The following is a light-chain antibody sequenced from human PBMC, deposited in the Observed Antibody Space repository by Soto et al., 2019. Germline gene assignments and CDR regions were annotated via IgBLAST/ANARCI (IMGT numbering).Light chain of an antibody. CDR1: QTISTW. V-gene: IGKV1-5*01. Sequence: DIKMTQSPSTLSASVGDRVTITCRASQTISTWLAWYQQKPGEAPKLLIYDASSLESGVPSRFSGSGSGTDFTFTISSLQPDDFATYYCQQYNTYSTFGQGTRLEIK. CDR3: QQYNTYST. CDR2: DAS. J-gene: IGKJ5*01.